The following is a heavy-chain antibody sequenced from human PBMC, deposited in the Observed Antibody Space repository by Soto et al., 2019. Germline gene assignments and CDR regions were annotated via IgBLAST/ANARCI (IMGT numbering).Heavy chain of an antibody. Sequence: SETLSLTCTVSGGSISSGDYYWSWIRQPPGKGLEWIGYIYYSGSTYYNPSLKSRVTISVDTSKNRFSLKLSSVTAADTAVYYCSATRPYYFDYWGQGTLVTVSS. J-gene: IGHJ4*02. CDR3: SATRPYYFDY. CDR2: IYYSGST. CDR1: GGSISSGDYY. V-gene: IGHV4-30-4*01. D-gene: IGHD2-2*01.